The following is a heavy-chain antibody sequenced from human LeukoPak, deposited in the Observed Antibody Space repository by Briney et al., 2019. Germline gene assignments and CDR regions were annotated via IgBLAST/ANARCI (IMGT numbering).Heavy chain of an antibody. V-gene: IGHV3-30*02. CDR2: IRYDGTNK. D-gene: IGHD4-17*01. Sequence: GGSQRLSCGASGFIFGNHAMHWVRQAPGKGLEWVAFIRYDGTNKDYADPVKGRFTISRDNAKNTLYLQMTGLRADDTAVYYCVREQTSVTVFGMDVWGKGNTVTVSS. J-gene: IGHJ6*04. CDR3: VREQTSVTVFGMDV. CDR1: GFIFGNHA.